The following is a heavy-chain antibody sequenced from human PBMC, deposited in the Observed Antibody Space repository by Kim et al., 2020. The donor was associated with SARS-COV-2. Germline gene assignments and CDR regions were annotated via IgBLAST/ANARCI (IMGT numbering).Heavy chain of an antibody. CDR1: GFTSSSYA. V-gene: IGHV3-23*01. CDR3: AKRGYCSGGSCYGGFDP. J-gene: IGHJ5*02. CDR2: ISGSGGST. Sequence: GGSLRLSCEASGFTSSSYAMSWVRQAPGKGLEWVSAISGSGGSTYYADSVKGRFTMSRDNSKNTLYLQMNSLRVEDTAIYYCAKRGYCSGGSCYGGFDPWGQGTLVTVSS. D-gene: IGHD2-15*01.